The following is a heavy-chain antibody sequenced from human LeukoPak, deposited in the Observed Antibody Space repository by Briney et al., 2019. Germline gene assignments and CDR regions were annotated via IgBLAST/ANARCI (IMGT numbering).Heavy chain of an antibody. CDR3: ATFPDDWSYFDY. CDR2: IIPIFGTA. D-gene: IGHD3-9*01. CDR1: GGTFSSYA. J-gene: IGHJ4*02. Sequence: ASVKVSCKASGGTFSSYAISWVRQAPGQGLEWMVGIIPIFGTANYAQKFQGRVTITADESTSTAYMELSSLRSEDTAVYYCATFPDDWSYFDYWGQGTLVTVSS. V-gene: IGHV1-69*13.